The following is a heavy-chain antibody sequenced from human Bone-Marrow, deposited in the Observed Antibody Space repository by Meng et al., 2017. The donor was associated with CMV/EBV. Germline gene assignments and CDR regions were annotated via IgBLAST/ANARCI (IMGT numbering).Heavy chain of an antibody. CDR2: VYRTGTT. CDR1: GYSSSSGYF. J-gene: IGHJ1*01. CDR3: ASVVDYWVSIF. D-gene: IGHD2-21*01. V-gene: IGHV4-38-2*01. Sequence: SETLSLTCSVSGYSSSSGYFWAWMRQSPGKGLQWVGTVYRTGTTYYSPSLKDRVTISLDTSRNQFSRDLSVVTAADTAIYFCASVVDYWVSIFWGQGTLVTVS.